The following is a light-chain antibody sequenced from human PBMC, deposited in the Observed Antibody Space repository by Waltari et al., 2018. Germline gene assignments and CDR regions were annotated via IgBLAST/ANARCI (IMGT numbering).Light chain of an antibody. Sequence: EIVLTQSPATLSLSPGERATLFCRASQSVSTYLAWYQQKPGQAPRLLIYDASNRATGIPARFSGSGSGTDFTLTISSLEPEDFAVYYCQQRSNWPPWTFGHGTKVEI. CDR3: QQRSNWPPWT. V-gene: IGKV3-11*01. CDR2: DAS. J-gene: IGKJ1*01. CDR1: QSVSTY.